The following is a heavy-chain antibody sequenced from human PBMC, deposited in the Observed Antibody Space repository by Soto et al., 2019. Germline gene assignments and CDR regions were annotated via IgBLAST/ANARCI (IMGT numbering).Heavy chain of an antibody. CDR2: ISPYSGNT. J-gene: IGHJ6*02. Sequence: QVQLVQSGDEVRKPGSSVKVSCKASGYIFVNYGIAWVRQAPGQGLEWMGWISPYSGNTHYASKVQGRLTMTTHTSTITAYVDLGSLTSDDKAMYYCALVDTSVTPIPQDVWGHGTTVNVSS. CDR3: ALVDTSVTPIPQDV. V-gene: IGHV1-18*01. CDR1: GYIFVNYG. D-gene: IGHD5-18*01.